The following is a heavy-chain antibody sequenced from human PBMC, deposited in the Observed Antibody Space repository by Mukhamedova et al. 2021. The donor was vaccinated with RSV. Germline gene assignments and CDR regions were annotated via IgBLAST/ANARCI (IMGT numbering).Heavy chain of an antibody. D-gene: IGHD1-26*01. CDR2: YDGSNK. CDR3: AREGIVGATDLVH. Sequence: YDGSNKYYADSVKGRFTISRDNSKNTLYLQMNSLRAEDMAVYYCAREGIVGATDLVHWGQGTLVTVSS. V-gene: IGHV3-30*01. J-gene: IGHJ4*02.